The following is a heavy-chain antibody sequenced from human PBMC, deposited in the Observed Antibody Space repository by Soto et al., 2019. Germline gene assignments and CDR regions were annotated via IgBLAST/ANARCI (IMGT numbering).Heavy chain of an antibody. CDR2: IIPIFGTA. J-gene: IGHJ5*02. CDR1: GGTFSSYA. D-gene: IGHD2-15*01. V-gene: IGHV1-69*06. Sequence: QVQLLQSGAEVKKPGSSVKVSCKASGGTFSSYAISWVRQAPGQALEWMGGIIPIFGTANYAQKFQGRVTINGDKSTSTAYMELSSLRAEDTAVYYCASGLWVEKRYCSGGSCYSGTWFDPWGQGTLVTVSS. CDR3: ASGLWVEKRYCSGGSCYSGTWFDP.